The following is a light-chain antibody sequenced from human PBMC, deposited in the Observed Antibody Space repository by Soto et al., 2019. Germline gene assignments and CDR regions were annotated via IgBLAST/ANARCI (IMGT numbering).Light chain of an antibody. CDR3: QQYGNSPWT. J-gene: IGKJ1*01. CDR2: DAS. V-gene: IGKV3-20*01. CDR1: QSVSHA. Sequence: EIVLTQSPGTLSLSPWERATLSCRTSQSVSHALAWYQQKPGQAPRLLIHDASSRATGIPDRFSGSGSGTDFTLTISRLEPEDFAVYYCQQYGNSPWTFGQGTKVDIK.